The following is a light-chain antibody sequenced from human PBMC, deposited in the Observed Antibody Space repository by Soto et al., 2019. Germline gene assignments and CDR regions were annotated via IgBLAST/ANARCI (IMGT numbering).Light chain of an antibody. CDR3: HQRQSWPRT. CDR1: QIVSDNY. Sequence: EIMMTQSPATLSVSLGERATLSCRASQIVSDNYLAWYQQKPGQAPRLLIYDASNRATGIPARFSASGTGTDFTLTISDVQPEDFAVYYCHQRQSWPRTFGQGTKVDI. CDR2: DAS. V-gene: IGKV3-11*01. J-gene: IGKJ1*01.